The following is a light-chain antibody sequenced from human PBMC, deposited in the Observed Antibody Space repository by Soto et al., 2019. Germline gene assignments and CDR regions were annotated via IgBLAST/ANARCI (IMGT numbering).Light chain of an antibody. CDR3: QQYDSWPLT. CDR2: GAS. CDR1: QSVSSK. Sequence: ESVITQSSSTLSVSPGERATLYCRASQSVSSKLAWYQQKPGQAPRLLMYGASTRATGVPARFSGSGSGAEFTLTISSLQSEDFAFYHCQQYDSWPLTFGGGTKVDIK. J-gene: IGKJ4*01. V-gene: IGKV3-15*01.